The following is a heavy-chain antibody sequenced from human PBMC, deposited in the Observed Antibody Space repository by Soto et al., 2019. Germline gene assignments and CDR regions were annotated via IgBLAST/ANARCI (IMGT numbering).Heavy chain of an antibody. V-gene: IGHV3-7*01. CDR1: GFTFSLYW. CDR3: AREWTGYFAPFDY. J-gene: IGHJ4*02. D-gene: IGHD5-18*01. Sequence: EVQLVESGGGLVQPGGSLRLSCVASGFTFSLYWMTWVRQTPGKGLEWVANIKDDGSQKYYVDSVKGRFIISRDDSKNSLYLQMISLRAEDTAVYYCAREWTGYFAPFDYWGQGTLVTVSS. CDR2: IKDDGSQK.